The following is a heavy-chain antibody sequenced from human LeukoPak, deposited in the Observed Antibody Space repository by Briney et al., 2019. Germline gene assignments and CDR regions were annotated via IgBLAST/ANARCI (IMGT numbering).Heavy chain of an antibody. Sequence: GGSLRLSCAASGFTVSSTYLTWVRQAPGKGLEWLSVIYSGGYTYYADSVKGRFFISRDISENMVYLQMDSLSVEDTAVYFCARGRPAHYFDSWGPGTLVTVS. J-gene: IGHJ4*02. D-gene: IGHD6-6*01. CDR3: ARGRPAHYFDS. V-gene: IGHV3-66*01. CDR2: IYSGGYT. CDR1: GFTVSSTY.